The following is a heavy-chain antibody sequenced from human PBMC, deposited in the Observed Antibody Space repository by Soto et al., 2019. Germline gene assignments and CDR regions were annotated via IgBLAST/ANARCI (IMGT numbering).Heavy chain of an antibody. CDR3: ARDHDILTGYLGYYYGMDV. Sequence: GASVKVSCKASGYTFTGYYMHWVRQAPGQGLEWMGWINPNSGGTNYAQKFQGRVTMTRDTSISTAYMELSRLRSDDTAVYYCARDHDILTGYLGYYYGMDVWGQGTTVTVS. CDR2: INPNSGGT. CDR1: GYTFTGYY. D-gene: IGHD3-9*01. V-gene: IGHV1-2*02. J-gene: IGHJ6*02.